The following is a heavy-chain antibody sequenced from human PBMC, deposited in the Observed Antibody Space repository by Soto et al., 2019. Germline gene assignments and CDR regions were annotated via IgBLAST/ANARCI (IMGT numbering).Heavy chain of an antibody. J-gene: IGHJ5*02. CDR1: GGSFSGYY. D-gene: IGHD2-2*01. CDR2: INHSGST. CDR3: GRGLGGGRDDLVLSAMKSEHPQSNWFDP. V-gene: IGHV4-34*01. Sequence: SETLSVTCAVYGGSFSGYYWSWIRQPPGKGLEWIGEINHSGSTNYNPSLKGRVTISVDTSKNQFSLKLSSVTAAHTAVYYCGRGLGGGRDDLVLSAMKSEHPQSNWFDPWGQGTLVPAPQ.